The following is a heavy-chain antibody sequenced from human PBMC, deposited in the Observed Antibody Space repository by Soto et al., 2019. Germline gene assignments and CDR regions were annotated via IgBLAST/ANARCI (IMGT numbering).Heavy chain of an antibody. CDR1: GFTFSSYG. J-gene: IGHJ6*02. CDR2: ISYDGSNK. Sequence: QPGGSLRLSCAASGFTFSSYGMHWVRQAPGKGLEWVAVISYDGSNKYYADSVKGRFTISRDNSKNTLYLQMNSLRAEDTAVYYCAKGLTGRPLDGMDVWGQGTTVTVSS. D-gene: IGHD7-27*01. CDR3: AKGLTGRPLDGMDV. V-gene: IGHV3-30*18.